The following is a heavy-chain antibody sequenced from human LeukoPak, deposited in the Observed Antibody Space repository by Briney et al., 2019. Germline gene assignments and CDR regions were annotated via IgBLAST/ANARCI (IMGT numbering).Heavy chain of an antibody. CDR3: ARLPYSRYSGSYYFDY. CDR1: GSSISSSSYY. V-gene: IGHV4-39*01. CDR2: MYYSGST. Sequence: SETLSLTCTVSGSSISSSSYYWGWIRQPPGKGLEGIGSMYYSGSTYYNPSLKSRVTISLDTSNNQFSLKLSSVTAADTAVYYCARLPYSRYSGSYYFDYWGQGTLVTVSS. D-gene: IGHD1-26*01. J-gene: IGHJ4*02.